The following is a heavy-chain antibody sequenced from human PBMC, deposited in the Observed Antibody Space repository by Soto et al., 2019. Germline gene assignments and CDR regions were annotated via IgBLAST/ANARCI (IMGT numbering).Heavy chain of an antibody. CDR1: GGTFSSYA. V-gene: IGHV1-69*01. CDR2: IIPIFGTA. D-gene: IGHD5-12*01. J-gene: IGHJ6*02. CDR3: ARGGRDGYIYSYYGMDV. Sequence: QVQLVQSGAEVKKPGSSVQVSCKASGGTFSSYAISWVRQAPGQGLEWMGGIIPIFGTANYAQKFQGRVTITADESTSTAYMELSGLRSEDTAVYYCARGGRDGYIYSYYGMDVWGQGTTVTVSS.